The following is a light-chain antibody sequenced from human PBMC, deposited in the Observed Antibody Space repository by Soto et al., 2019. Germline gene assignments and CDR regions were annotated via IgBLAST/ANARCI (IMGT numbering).Light chain of an antibody. Sequence: GDRVTITCRASQSISSYLNWYQQKPGKAPKLLIYAASSLQSGVPSRFSGSGSGTDFTLTISSLQPEDFATYYCQQSYNTPTFGQGTKVEIK. CDR1: QSISSY. J-gene: IGKJ1*01. CDR2: AAS. V-gene: IGKV1-39*01. CDR3: QQSYNTPT.